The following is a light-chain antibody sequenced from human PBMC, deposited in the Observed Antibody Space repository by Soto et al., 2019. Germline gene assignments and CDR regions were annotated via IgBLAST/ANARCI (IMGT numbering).Light chain of an antibody. V-gene: IGKV4-1*01. CDR2: WAS. J-gene: IGKJ5*01. CDR3: QQYYSIPIT. CDR1: QSVLYNFNNKKY. Sequence: DIVMTQSPDSLAVSLGERATINCKSSQSVLYNFNNKKYLAWYQQKPGQPPKLLIYWASTRESGVPDRFSGSGSGTDFTLTIGSLQAEDVAVYYCQQYYSIPITFGQGPRLEIK.